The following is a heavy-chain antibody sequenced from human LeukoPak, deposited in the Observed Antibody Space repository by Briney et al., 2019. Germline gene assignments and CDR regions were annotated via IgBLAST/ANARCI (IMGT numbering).Heavy chain of an antibody. D-gene: IGHD3-16*02. J-gene: IGHJ3*02. CDR2: IYPGDSDT. CDR3: ARLPRGITFGGVIVQNAFDI. V-gene: IGHV5-51*01. CDR1: GYSFTSYW. Sequence: GESLKISCKGSGYSFTSYWIGWVRQMPGKGLEWMGIIYPGDSDTRYSPSFQGQVTISADKSISTAYLQWSSLKASDTAMYYCARLPRGITFGGVIVQNAFDIWGQGTMVTVSS.